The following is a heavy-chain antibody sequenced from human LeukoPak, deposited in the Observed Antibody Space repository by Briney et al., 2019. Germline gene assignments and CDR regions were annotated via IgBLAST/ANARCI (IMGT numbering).Heavy chain of an antibody. CDR1: GFTFSNNW. D-gene: IGHD3-9*01. CDR3: ARDLDWILFDY. CDR2: IRPEGTTT. J-gene: IGHJ4*02. Sequence: GGSLRLSCAASGFTFSNNWMHRVRQAPGKGLVWVSRIRPEGTTTAYADSVKGRFTISRDNAKNTLFLQMNSLSAEDTAVYYCARDLDWILFDYWGQGTLITVSS. V-gene: IGHV3-74*03.